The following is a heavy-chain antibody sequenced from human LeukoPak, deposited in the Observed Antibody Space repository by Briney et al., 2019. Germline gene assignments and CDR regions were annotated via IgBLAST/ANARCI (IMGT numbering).Heavy chain of an antibody. Sequence: ASVKVSCKASGYTFTSYHVNWVRQAPGQGPEWMGLIDPNSGATNYAQKFQGRVTMTRDTSITTAYMEVTRLTSDDTAVYYCAREDRHYDYWGQGTLFTVSS. J-gene: IGHJ4*02. CDR1: GYTFTSYH. CDR2: IDPNSGAT. D-gene: IGHD1-26*01. V-gene: IGHV1-2*02. CDR3: AREDRHYDY.